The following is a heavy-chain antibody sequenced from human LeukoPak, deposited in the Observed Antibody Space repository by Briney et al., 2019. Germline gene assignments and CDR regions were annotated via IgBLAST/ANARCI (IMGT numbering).Heavy chain of an antibody. CDR3: ARMGNYGANSYCFDY. V-gene: IGHV4-39*07. Sequence: SETLSLTCTVSGGSISGDYFYWGWIRQPPGKGPEWIGTISYSGNTDYNMSLKSRVTISVDTSKNQFSLRLSSVTAADTAVYYCARMGNYGANSYCFDYWGQGTLVTVSS. CDR2: ISYSGNT. J-gene: IGHJ4*02. D-gene: IGHD4-23*01. CDR1: GGSISGDYFY.